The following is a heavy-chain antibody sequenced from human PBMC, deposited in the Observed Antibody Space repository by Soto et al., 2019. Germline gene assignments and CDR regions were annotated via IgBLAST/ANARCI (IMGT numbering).Heavy chain of an antibody. D-gene: IGHD2-2*01. J-gene: IGHJ6*02. CDR2: IYYSGST. Sequence: PSETLSLTCTVSGGSISSSSYYWGWIRQPPGKGMEWIGSIYYSGSTYYNPSLKSRVTISVDTSKNQFSLKLSSVTAADTAVYYCARLGYCSSTSCYGLNYYYYYGMDVWGQGTTVTVSS. CDR1: GGSISSSSYY. V-gene: IGHV4-39*01. CDR3: ARLGYCSSTSCYGLNYYYYYGMDV.